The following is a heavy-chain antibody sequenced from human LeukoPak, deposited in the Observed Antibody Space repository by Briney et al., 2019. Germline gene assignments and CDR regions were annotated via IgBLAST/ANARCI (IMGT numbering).Heavy chain of an antibody. CDR3: AKDANYYDSSGYLIPFDY. CDR2: ISGNGHQT. Sequence: GGSLRLSCSASGFTFSGFAMTWVRQLPGRGLVWVSSISGNGHQTYYADSVKGRFSVSRDNSKNILYLQMDSLRADDSALYYCAKDANYYDSSGYLIPFDYWGQGTLVTVSS. CDR1: GFTFSGFA. D-gene: IGHD3-22*01. J-gene: IGHJ4*02. V-gene: IGHV3-23*01.